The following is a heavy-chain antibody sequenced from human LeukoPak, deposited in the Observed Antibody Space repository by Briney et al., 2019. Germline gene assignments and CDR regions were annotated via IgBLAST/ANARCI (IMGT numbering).Heavy chain of an antibody. Sequence: GASVKVSCKASGYTFTGYYMHWVRQAPGQGLEWMGWINPNSGDTKYAQKFQGRVTMTRGTSISTAYMDLSRLRSDDTAVYYCATQRGSYLWGTDFDYWGQGTLVTVSS. CDR3: ATQRGSYLWGTDFDY. CDR2: INPNSGDT. V-gene: IGHV1-2*02. J-gene: IGHJ4*02. D-gene: IGHD3-16*01. CDR1: GYTFTGYY.